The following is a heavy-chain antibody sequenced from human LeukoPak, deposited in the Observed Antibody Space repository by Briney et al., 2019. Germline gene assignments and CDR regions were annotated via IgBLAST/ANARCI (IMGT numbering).Heavy chain of an antibody. V-gene: IGHV3-30*03. D-gene: IGHD4-17*01. J-gene: IGHJ4*02. CDR2: ISYDGSSK. Sequence: PGTSLRLSCAASGFTFSTYGMHWVRQAPGKGLEWVAVISYDGSSKYYGDSVKGRFTISRDNSQNTLYLQMNSLRAEDTAVYYCASGRDYGFDYWGQGTLVTVSS. CDR3: ASGRDYGFDY. CDR1: GFTFSTYG.